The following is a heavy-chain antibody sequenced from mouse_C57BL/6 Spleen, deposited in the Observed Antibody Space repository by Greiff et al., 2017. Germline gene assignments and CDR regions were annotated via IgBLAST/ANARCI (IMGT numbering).Heavy chain of an antibody. CDR1: GYTFTDYE. V-gene: IGHV1-15*01. CDR3: TGGYYGSSWYFDV. D-gene: IGHD1-1*01. Sequence: QVQLKESGAELVRPGASVTLSCKASGYTFTDYEMHWVKQTPVHGLEWIGAIDPETGGTAYNQKFKGKAILTADKSSSTAYMELRSLTSEDSAVYYCTGGYYGSSWYFDVWGTGTTVTVSS. J-gene: IGHJ1*03. CDR2: IDPETGGT.